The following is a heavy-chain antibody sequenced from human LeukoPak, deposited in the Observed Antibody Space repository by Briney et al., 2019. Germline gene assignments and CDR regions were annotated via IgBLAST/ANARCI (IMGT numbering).Heavy chain of an antibody. CDR1: GGSISSYY. D-gene: IGHD4-17*01. V-gene: IGHV4-4*07. CDR3: ARDAVVDGEYLSLVYNWFDP. J-gene: IGHJ5*02. Sequence: PSETLSLTXTVSGGSISSYYWSWIRQPAGKGLEWIGRIYTSGSTNYNPSLKSRVTMSVDTSKNQFSLKLRSVTGADTAVYYCARDAVVDGEYLSLVYNWFDPWGQGTLVTVSS. CDR2: IYTSGST.